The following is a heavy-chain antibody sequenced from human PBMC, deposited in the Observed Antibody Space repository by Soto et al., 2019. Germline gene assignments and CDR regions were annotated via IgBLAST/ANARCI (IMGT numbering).Heavy chain of an antibody. V-gene: IGHV3-30-3*01. CDR2: ISYDGSNK. Sequence: QVQLVESGGGVVQPGRSLGLSCAASGFAFSSYAMHWVRQAPGKGLEWVAVISYDGSNKYYADSVKGRFTISRDNSKNTLYLQMNSLRAEDTAVYYCARDHFYDSSGTSPNYWGQGTLVTVSS. CDR1: GFAFSSYA. D-gene: IGHD3-22*01. CDR3: ARDHFYDSSGTSPNY. J-gene: IGHJ4*02.